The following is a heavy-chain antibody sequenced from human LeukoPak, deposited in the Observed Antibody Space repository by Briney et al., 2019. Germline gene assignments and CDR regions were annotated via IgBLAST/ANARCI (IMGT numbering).Heavy chain of an antibody. J-gene: IGHJ6*03. D-gene: IGHD2-2*01. CDR3: AREYCSSTSCRTRSAYYYYYYMDV. CDR1: GYTFTGYY. CDR2: INPNSGGT. V-gene: IGHV1-2*02. Sequence: ASVKVSCKASGYTFTGYYMHWVRQAPGQGLEWMGWINPNSGGTNYAQKFQGRVTMTRDTSISTAYMELSRLRSDETAVYYCAREYCSSTSCRTRSAYYYYYYMDVWGKGTTVTISS.